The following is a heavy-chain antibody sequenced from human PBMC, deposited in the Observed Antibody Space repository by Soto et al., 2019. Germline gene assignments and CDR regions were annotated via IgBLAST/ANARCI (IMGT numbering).Heavy chain of an antibody. D-gene: IGHD3-22*01. CDR3: ARDRNYYDSSGYRRDAFDI. V-gene: IGHV4-31*03. CDR2: IYYSGST. CDR1: GGSIISGGYY. J-gene: IGHJ3*02. Sequence: SETLSLTCTVSGGSIISGGYYWSWIRQHPGKGLEWIGYIYYSGSTYYNPSLKSRVTISVDTSKNQFSLKLSSVTAADTAVYYCARDRNYYDSSGYRRDAFDIWGQGTMVTVSS.